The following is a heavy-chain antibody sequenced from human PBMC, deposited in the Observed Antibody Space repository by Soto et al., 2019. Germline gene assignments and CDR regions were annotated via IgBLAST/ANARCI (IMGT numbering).Heavy chain of an antibody. D-gene: IGHD3-22*01. J-gene: IGHJ2*01. CDR2: INPNSGGT. V-gene: IGHV1-2*04. CDR3: AREISSGYYKYWYLDF. Sequence: QVQLVQSGAEVKKPGASVKVSCKASGYTFTDYSMHWVRQAPGQGLEWMGRINPNSGGTNYAQKFQDWVTMTSDTSTSTVYMELSRLTSDDTAVYYCAREISSGYYKYWYLDFWGRGTLVTVSS. CDR1: GYTFTDYS.